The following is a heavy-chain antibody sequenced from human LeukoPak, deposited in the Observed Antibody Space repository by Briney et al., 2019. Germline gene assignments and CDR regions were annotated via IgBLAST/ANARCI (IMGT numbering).Heavy chain of an antibody. J-gene: IGHJ6*02. CDR1: GFTVSSNY. CDR3: AREGYGSGSYYYYYGMDV. CDR2: IYSGGST. D-gene: IGHD3-10*01. Sequence: GGSLRLSCAASGFTVSSNYMSWVRQAPGKGLEWVSVIYSGGSTYYADSVKGRFTISRDNSKNTLYLQMNSLRAEDTAVYYCAREGYGSGSYYYYYGMDVWGQGTTVTVSS. V-gene: IGHV3-66*01.